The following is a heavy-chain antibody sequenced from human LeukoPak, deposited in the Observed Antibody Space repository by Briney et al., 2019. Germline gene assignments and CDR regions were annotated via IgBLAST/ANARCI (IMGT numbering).Heavy chain of an antibody. D-gene: IGHD2-15*01. CDR3: ARACSGGSCYTGYYYGMDV. CDR2: ISSSGSTI. V-gene: IGHV3-48*03. J-gene: IGHJ6*04. CDR1: GFTFSSYE. Sequence: GGSLRLSCAACGFTFSSYEMNWARQAPGKGLEWVSYISSSGSTIYYADSVKGRFTISRDNAKNSLYLQMNSLRAEDTAVYYCARACSGGSCYTGYYYGMDVWGKGTTFTVSS.